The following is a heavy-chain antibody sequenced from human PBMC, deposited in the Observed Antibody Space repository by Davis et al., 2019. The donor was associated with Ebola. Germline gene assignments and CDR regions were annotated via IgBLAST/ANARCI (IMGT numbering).Heavy chain of an antibody. V-gene: IGHV5-10-1*01. Sequence: GESLKISCKGSGYSFTSYWISWVRQMPGKGLEWMGRIDPSDSYTNYSPSFQGHVTISADKSISTAYLQWSSLKASDTAMYYCAKSYSSSYDYWGQGTLITVSS. CDR2: IDPSDSYT. CDR1: GYSFTSYW. D-gene: IGHD6-13*01. J-gene: IGHJ4*02. CDR3: AKSYSSSYDY.